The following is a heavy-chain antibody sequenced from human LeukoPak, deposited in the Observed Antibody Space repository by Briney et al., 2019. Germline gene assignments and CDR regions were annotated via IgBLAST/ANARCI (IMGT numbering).Heavy chain of an antibody. D-gene: IGHD2-21*02. J-gene: IGHJ6*03. Sequence: PSETLSLTCSVSGASISSDYWSWIRQPPGKGLEWIGNIYSSETTKYNPSLRSRATISGDTSKNQYSLKLSSVTAADTAVYYCARHFPYCGGDCPYYYMDVWGKGTTVTVSS. V-gene: IGHV4-4*09. CDR3: ARHFPYCGGDCPYYYMDV. CDR1: GASISSDY. CDR2: IYSSETT.